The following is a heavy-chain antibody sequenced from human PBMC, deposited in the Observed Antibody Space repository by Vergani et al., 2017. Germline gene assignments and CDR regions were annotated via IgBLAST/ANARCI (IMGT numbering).Heavy chain of an antibody. D-gene: IGHD3-22*01. CDR3: ARDLYYYDSSGYVCHDY. CDR1: GFTFSSYW. Sequence: EVQLVESGGGLVQPGGSLRLSCAASGFTFSSYWMSWVRQAPGKGLEWVANIKQDGSEKYYVDSVKGRFTISRDNAKNSLYLQMNSLRSDDTAVYYCARDLYYYDSSGYVCHDYWGQGTLVTVSS. J-gene: IGHJ4*02. CDR2: IKQDGSEK. V-gene: IGHV3-7*03.